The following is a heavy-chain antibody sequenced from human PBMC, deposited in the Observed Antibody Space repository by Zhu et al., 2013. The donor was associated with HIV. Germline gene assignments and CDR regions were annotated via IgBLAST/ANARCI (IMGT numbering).Heavy chain of an antibody. D-gene: IGHD3-10*01. J-gene: IGHJ4*02. CDR3: SRSVPAEKDDY. CDR2: IIPIFEPA. Sequence: QVQLVQSGAEVKKPGSSVKVSCTASGGIFSSYAISWVRQAPGQGLEWMGGIIPIFEPATYAQNFRGRVSITADTSTSTTYMELTDLTSEDTAVYYCSRSVPAEKDDYWGQGTLVTVSS. CDR1: GGIFSSYA. V-gene: IGHV1-69*06.